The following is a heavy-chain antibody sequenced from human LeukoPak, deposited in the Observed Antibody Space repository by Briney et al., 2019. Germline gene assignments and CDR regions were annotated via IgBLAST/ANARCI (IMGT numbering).Heavy chain of an antibody. V-gene: IGHV1-2*06. CDR2: INPNSGGT. Sequence: ASVKVSCKASGYTFTGYYMHWVRQAPGQGLEWMGRINPNSGGTNSAQKFQGRVTMARDTSTSTAYMELSRLRSDDTAVYYCARDSSTWRTLNSIKIDYWGQGTLVTVSS. D-gene: IGHD6-13*01. J-gene: IGHJ4*02. CDR3: ARDSSTWRTLNSIKIDY. CDR1: GYTFTGYY.